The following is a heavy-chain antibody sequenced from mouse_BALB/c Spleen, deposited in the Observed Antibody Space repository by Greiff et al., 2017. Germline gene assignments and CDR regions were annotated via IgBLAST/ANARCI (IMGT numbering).Heavy chain of an antibody. CDR2: ISSGSSTI. CDR3: ARSGYDEDYAMDY. Sequence: EVQLVESGGGLVQPGGSRKLSCAASGFTFSSFGMHWVRQAPEKGLEWVAYISSGSSTIYYADTVKGRFTISRDNPKNTLFLQMTSLRSEDTAMYYCARSGYDEDYAMDYWGQGTSVTVSS. CDR1: GFTFSSFG. D-gene: IGHD2-14*01. J-gene: IGHJ4*01. V-gene: IGHV5-17*02.